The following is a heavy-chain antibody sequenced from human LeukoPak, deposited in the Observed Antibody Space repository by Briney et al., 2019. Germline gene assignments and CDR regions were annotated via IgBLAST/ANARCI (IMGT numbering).Heavy chain of an antibody. CDR2: IDPGDSAT. Sequence: GESLKVSCQASGYSFTNYWITWVRQVPGKGLERMGRIDPGDSATNYGPSFQGHVIISADRSTTTAYLHFNSLEASDTALYYCARPSGWSGYDIWGQGTMVIVSS. V-gene: IGHV5-10-1*01. J-gene: IGHJ3*02. D-gene: IGHD6-19*01. CDR1: GYSFTNYW. CDR3: ARPSGWSGYDI.